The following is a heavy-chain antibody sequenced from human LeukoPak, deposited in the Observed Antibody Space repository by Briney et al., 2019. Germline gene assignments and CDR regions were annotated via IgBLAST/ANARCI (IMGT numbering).Heavy chain of an antibody. Sequence: SETLSLTCAVYGGSFSGYYWSWIRQPPGKGLEWIGEINHSGSTNYNPSLKSRVTISVDTSKNQLSLKLSSVTAADTAVYYCARGIPRQYSSSWYNYWGQGTLVTVSS. CDR2: INHSGST. J-gene: IGHJ4*02. V-gene: IGHV4-34*01. CDR1: GGSFSGYY. CDR3: ARGIPRQYSSSWYNY. D-gene: IGHD6-13*01.